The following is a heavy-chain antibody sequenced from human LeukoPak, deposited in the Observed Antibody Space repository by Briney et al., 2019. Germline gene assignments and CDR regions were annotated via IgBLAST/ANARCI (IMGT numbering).Heavy chain of an antibody. CDR1: GFTFSSYA. CDR3: ARVEFSTAMVDY. D-gene: IGHD5-18*01. Sequence: GRSLRLSCAASGFTFSSYAMHWVRQAPGKGLEWVAVISYDGSNKYYADSVKGRFTISRDNSKNTLYLQMNSLRAEDTAVYYCARVEFSTAMVDYWGQGTLVTVSS. V-gene: IGHV3-30-3*01. CDR2: ISYDGSNK. J-gene: IGHJ4*02.